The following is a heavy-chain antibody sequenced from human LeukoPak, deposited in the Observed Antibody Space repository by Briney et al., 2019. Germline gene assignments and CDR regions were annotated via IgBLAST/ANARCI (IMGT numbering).Heavy chain of an antibody. CDR2: IYPSDSET. CDR1: GDSFSSFC. D-gene: IGHD5-18*01. CDR3: ARQRYSYGSVDY. Sequence: GESLKISCKASGDSFSSFCIGWVRQMPGKGLEWMGIIYPSDSETRYSPAFQGQVTISVDKSISTAYLHWNSLKAWDTAMYYCARQRYSYGSVDYWGQGTLVTVSS. J-gene: IGHJ4*02. V-gene: IGHV5-51*01.